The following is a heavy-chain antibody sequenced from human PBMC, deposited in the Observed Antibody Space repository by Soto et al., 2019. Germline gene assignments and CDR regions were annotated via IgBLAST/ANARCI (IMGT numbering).Heavy chain of an antibody. CDR1: GGSVSSDF. D-gene: IGHD1-1*01. Sequence: SETLSLTCMFSGGSVSSDFWSWIRQSAGKGLEWLGRIYTSGTTNYNPSFKSRVSMSVDTSKNQFSLNLRYVTAADTAVYYCAKGTGTVNFASWGQGTLVTVSS. CDR3: AKGTGTVNFAS. J-gene: IGHJ4*02. CDR2: IYTSGTT. V-gene: IGHV4-4*07.